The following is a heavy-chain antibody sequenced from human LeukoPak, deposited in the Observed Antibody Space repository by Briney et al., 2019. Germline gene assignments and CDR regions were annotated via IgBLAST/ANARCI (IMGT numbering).Heavy chain of an antibody. D-gene: IGHD2-2*01. Sequence: SETLSLTCTVSGDSLSRSYWSWIRQSPGKGLEWIGRIYKDGSTIYNPSLKSRVTISIDTSRNQFSLKLTSVTAADTAVYYCARRVTEGIPVNQANWCDPWGQGTLVTVSS. CDR2: IYKDGST. J-gene: IGHJ5*02. CDR1: GDSLSRSY. V-gene: IGHV4-4*09. CDR3: ARRVTEGIPVNQANWCDP.